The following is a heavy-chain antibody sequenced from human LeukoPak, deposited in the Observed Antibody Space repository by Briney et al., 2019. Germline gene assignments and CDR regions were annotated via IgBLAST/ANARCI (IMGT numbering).Heavy chain of an antibody. CDR2: TSAYNGNT. Sequence: ASVKVSCKASGYTFTSYGISWVRQAPGQGLEWVGWTSAYNGNTSYAQKLQGRVTMTTDTSTSTAYMELRSLRSDDTAVYYCARGAWAVVVAASFDYWGQGTLVTVSS. D-gene: IGHD2-15*01. V-gene: IGHV1-18*01. J-gene: IGHJ4*02. CDR1: GYTFTSYG. CDR3: ARGAWAVVVAASFDY.